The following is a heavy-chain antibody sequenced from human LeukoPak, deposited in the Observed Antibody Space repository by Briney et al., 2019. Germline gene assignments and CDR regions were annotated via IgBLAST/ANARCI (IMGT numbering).Heavy chain of an antibody. CDR3: ATYQIGYNWNAD. D-gene: IGHD1-1*01. J-gene: IGHJ4*02. CDR1: GYTLTELS. Sequence: GASVKVSCKVSGYTLTELSMHWVRQAPGKGLEWMGGLDPEDGETIYAQKFQGRVTMTEDTSTDTAYMALSSLRSEDTAVYYCATYQIGYNWNADWGQGTLVTVSS. V-gene: IGHV1-24*01. CDR2: LDPEDGET.